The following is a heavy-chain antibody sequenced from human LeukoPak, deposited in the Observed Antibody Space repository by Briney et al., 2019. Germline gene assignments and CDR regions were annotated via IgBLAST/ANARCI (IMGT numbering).Heavy chain of an antibody. D-gene: IGHD5-12*01. CDR2: IYYSGST. CDR1: GGSISSYN. J-gene: IGHJ6*02. Sequence: SETLSLTCTVSGGSISSYNWSWIRQPPGKGLEWIGDIYYSGSTNYNPSLKSRVTISVDTSKNQFSLKLSSVTAADTAVYYCARDRTDIVASINYYGMDVWGQGTTVTVSS. CDR3: ARDRTDIVASINYYGMDV. V-gene: IGHV4-59*01.